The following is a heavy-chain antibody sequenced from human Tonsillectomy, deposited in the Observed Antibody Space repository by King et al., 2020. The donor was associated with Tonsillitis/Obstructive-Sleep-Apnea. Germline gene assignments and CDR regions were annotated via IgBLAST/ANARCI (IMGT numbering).Heavy chain of an antibody. Sequence: VQLVESGGDLVQPGGSLRLSCAASGFTFSSYEMNWVRQAPGKGLEWVSYISSSGSTIYYADSVKGRFTISRDNAKSSLYLQMNSLRAEDTAVYYCARASIAAAGLNGFDLWGQGTLVTVSS. CDR3: ARASIAAAGLNGFDL. V-gene: IGHV3-48*03. CDR2: ISSSGSTI. D-gene: IGHD6-25*01. CDR1: GFTFSSYE. J-gene: IGHJ5*02.